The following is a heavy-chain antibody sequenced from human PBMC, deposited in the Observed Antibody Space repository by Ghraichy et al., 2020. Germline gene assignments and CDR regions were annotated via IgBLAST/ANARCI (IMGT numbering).Heavy chain of an antibody. J-gene: IGHJ5*02. V-gene: IGHV4-39*02. D-gene: IGHD3-3*01. CDR3: AREGVTIWFDP. CDR1: GGSISSSSYY. CDR2: IYYSGST. Sequence: SETLSLTCTVSGGSISSSSYYWGWIRQPPGKGLEWIGSIYYSGSTYYNPSLKSRVTISVDTSKNQFSLKLSSVTAADTAVYYCAREGVTIWFDPWGQGTLVTVSS.